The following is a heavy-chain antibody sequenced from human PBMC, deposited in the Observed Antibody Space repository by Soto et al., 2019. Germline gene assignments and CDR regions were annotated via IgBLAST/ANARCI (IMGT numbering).Heavy chain of an antibody. CDR2: ISYDGSNK. CDR3: ANKGKVTTSSPDYYYGMDV. J-gene: IGHJ6*02. D-gene: IGHD4-4*01. CDR1: GFTFSSYG. V-gene: IGHV3-30*18. Sequence: GGSLRLSCAASGFTFSSYGMHWVRQAPGKGLEWVAVISYDGSNKYYADSVKGRFTISRDNSKNTLYLQMNSLRAEDTAVYYCANKGKVTTSSPDYYYGMDVWGQGTTVTVSS.